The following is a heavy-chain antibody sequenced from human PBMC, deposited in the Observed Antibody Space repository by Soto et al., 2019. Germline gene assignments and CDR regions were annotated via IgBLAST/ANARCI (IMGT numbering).Heavy chain of an antibody. Sequence: SETLSLTCTVSGGSISSYYWSWIRQPPGKGLEWIGYIYYSGSTNYNPSLKSRVTISVDTSKNQFSLQLNSVTPEDTAVYYCARTYSGYGIDFWGQGTLVTVSS. J-gene: IGHJ4*02. CDR3: ARTYSGYGIDF. V-gene: IGHV4-59*12. CDR2: IYYSGST. CDR1: GGSISSYY. D-gene: IGHD5-12*01.